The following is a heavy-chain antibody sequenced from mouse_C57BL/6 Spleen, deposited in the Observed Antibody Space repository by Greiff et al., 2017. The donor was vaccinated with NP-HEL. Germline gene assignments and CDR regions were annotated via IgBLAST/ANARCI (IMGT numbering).Heavy chain of an antibody. D-gene: IGHD2-5*01. V-gene: IGHV5-4*01. CDR1: GFTFSSYA. CDR2: ISDGGSYT. CDR3: ARVYSNYDYAMDY. J-gene: IGHJ4*01. Sequence: VQLKESGGGLVKPGGSLKLSCAASGFTFSSYAMSWVRQTPEKRLEWVATISDGGSYTYYPDNVKGRFTISRDNAKNNLYLQMSHLKSEDTAMYYCARVYSNYDYAMDYWGQGTSVTVSS.